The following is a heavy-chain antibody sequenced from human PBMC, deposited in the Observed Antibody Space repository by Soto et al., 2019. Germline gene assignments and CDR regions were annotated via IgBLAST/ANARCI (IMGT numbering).Heavy chain of an antibody. V-gene: IGHV4-59*13. J-gene: IGHJ3*02. Sequence: QVQLQESGPGLVRPSETLSLTCTVSGGSISNFYWCWIRQTPGKGLEWIGYTYYSGTTNYNPSLESRVTISVDMSANQVSLRLSSVTAAETAIYYCARDTYGGGIWGQGAMVTVSS. CDR2: TYYSGTT. CDR3: ARDTYGGGI. CDR1: GGSISNFY. D-gene: IGHD4-17*01.